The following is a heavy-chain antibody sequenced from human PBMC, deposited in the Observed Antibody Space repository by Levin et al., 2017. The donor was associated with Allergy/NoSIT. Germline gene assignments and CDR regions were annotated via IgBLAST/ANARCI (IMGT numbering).Heavy chain of an antibody. CDR2: INPSGGST. CDR3: ARDAPYYDILSGRRYNWFDP. D-gene: IGHD3-9*01. Sequence: ASVKVSCKASGYTFTSYYMHWVRQAPGQGLEWMGIINPSGGSTSYAQKFQGRVTMTRDTSTSTVYMELSSLRSEDTAVYYCARDAPYYDILSGRRYNWFDPWGQGTLVTVSS. V-gene: IGHV1-46*01. J-gene: IGHJ5*02. CDR1: GYTFTSYY.